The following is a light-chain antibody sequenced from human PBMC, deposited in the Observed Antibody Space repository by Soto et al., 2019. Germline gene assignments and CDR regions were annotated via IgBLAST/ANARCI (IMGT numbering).Light chain of an antibody. CDR3: QQYNNWLST. Sequence: DIVLTQSPATLSLSPGERATLSCRASQSVSSNLAWYQQKPGQAPRLLIYGASTRATGIPARFSGSGSGTEFTLTISSLQSEDFAVYYCQQYNNWLSTFGQGTKVDI. CDR1: QSVSSN. V-gene: IGKV3-15*01. J-gene: IGKJ1*01. CDR2: GAS.